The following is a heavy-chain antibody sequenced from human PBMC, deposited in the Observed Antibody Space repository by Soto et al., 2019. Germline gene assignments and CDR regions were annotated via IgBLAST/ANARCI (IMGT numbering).Heavy chain of an antibody. CDR3: ARGSRLYQH. Sequence: SETLSLSCAVYGGSFSGYSWGWIRQPPGKGLEWIGEITHSGSTYYNASLKSRVTISVDTSKNQFSLKLSYVTAADTAVYYCARGSRLYQHWGQGTLVTVSS. CDR1: GGSFSGYS. D-gene: IGHD3-16*01. V-gene: IGHV4-34*01. J-gene: IGHJ1*01. CDR2: ITHSGST.